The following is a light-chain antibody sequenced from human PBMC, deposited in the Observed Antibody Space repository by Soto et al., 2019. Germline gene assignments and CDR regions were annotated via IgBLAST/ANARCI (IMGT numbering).Light chain of an antibody. CDR1: QSVLYSSNNKNY. V-gene: IGKV4-1*01. CDR2: WAS. J-gene: IGKJ1*01. CDR3: QQYYSTPGT. Sequence: DFVMTQSPDSLAVSLGERATIDCKSSQSVLYSSNNKNYLAWYQQKPGQPPKLLIYWASTRESGVPDRFSGSGSGTDFTLTISSLQAEDVAVYYCQQYYSTPGTFGQGTKVEIK.